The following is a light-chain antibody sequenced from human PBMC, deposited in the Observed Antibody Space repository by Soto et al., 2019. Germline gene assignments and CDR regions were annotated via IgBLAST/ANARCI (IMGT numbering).Light chain of an antibody. Sequence: ESVLTQSPGTLSLSPGARATLSCRASRAVGSIYLAWYQQKPGQAPRLLIYGASNRATGVPDRFSGSGSGTDFTLTISRLEPEDFAVYYCHQYGTSRWTFGQGTKVEIK. CDR1: RAVGSIY. CDR2: GAS. J-gene: IGKJ1*01. V-gene: IGKV3-20*01. CDR3: HQYGTSRWT.